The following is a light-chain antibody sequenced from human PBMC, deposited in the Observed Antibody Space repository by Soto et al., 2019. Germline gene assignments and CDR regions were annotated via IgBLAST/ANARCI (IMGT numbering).Light chain of an antibody. CDR1: SSDVGGHNY. CDR2: EVN. CDR3: SSFTNSVAVV. J-gene: IGLJ2*01. V-gene: IGLV2-14*01. Sequence: QSVLTQPASVSGSPGQSITISCTGTSSDVGGHNYVSWYQQHPGKAPKNMIYEVNNGPSGVSDRFSGSKSGNTASLTISGLQAEDEAYYYCSSFTNSVAVVFGGGTKVTVL.